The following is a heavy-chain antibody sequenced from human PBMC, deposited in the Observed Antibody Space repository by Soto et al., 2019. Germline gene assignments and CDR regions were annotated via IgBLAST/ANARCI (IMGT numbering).Heavy chain of an antibody. J-gene: IGHJ4*02. CDR1: GITFSSYA. V-gene: IGHV3-30-3*01. D-gene: IGHD6-19*01. Sequence: QVQLVESGGGVVQPGRYLRLSCAASGITFSSYAMHWVRQAPGKGLEWVAVISYDGSNKYYADSVKGRFTISRDNSKTLYLQMNSLRAEDTAVYYCVRDKSPYSSGWHNRHFDYWGQGTLVTVSS. CDR2: ISYDGSNK. CDR3: VRDKSPYSSGWHNRHFDY.